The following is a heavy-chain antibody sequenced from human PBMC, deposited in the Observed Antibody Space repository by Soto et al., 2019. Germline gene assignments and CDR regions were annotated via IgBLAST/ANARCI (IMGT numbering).Heavy chain of an antibody. CDR3: AKEDRTTESHPYYYMDV. V-gene: IGHV3-23*01. CDR1: GFTFSSYA. J-gene: IGHJ6*03. D-gene: IGHD4-4*01. CDR2: ISGSGGST. Sequence: GGSLRLSCAASGFTFSSYAMSWVRQAPGKGLEWVSAISGSGGSTYYADSVKGRFTISRDNSKDTLYLQMNSLRAEDTAVYYCAKEDRTTESHPYYYMDVWGKGTTVTVSS.